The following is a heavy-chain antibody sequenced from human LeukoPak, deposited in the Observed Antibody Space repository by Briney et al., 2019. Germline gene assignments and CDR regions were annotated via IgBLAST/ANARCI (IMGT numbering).Heavy chain of an antibody. J-gene: IGHJ6*02. CDR1: GFTFLSYA. V-gene: IGHV3-64D*06. CDR3: VKGHTAHYYYYGMDV. Sequence: PGGSLRLSCSASGFTFLSYAMHWVRQAPGKGLEYVSAISSNGGSTYYADSVKGRFTISRDNSKNTLYLQMSSLRAEDTAVYYCVKGHTAHYYYYGMDVWGQGTTVTVSS. CDR2: ISSNGGST.